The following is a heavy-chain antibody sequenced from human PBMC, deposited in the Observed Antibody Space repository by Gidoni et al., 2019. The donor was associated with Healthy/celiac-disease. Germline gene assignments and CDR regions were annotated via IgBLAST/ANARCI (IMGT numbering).Heavy chain of an antibody. CDR2: ISSSSSYI. CDR1: GGTFSSYS. Sequence: EVQLVESGGGLVKPGGSRRLSCAASGGTFSSYSMNGVRQAPGKGLEWVSSISSSSSYIYYADSVKGRFPISRDNAKNSLYLQLPSLSAEDTAVYYCASDHCSGGSCYSGHYYYGMDVWGQGTTVTVSS. CDR3: ASDHCSGGSCYSGHYYYGMDV. D-gene: IGHD2-15*01. V-gene: IGHV3-21*01. J-gene: IGHJ6*02.